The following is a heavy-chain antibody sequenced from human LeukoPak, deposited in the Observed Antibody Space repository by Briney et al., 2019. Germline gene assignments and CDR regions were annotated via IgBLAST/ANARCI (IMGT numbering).Heavy chain of an antibody. V-gene: IGHV3-23*01. J-gene: IGHJ4*02. Sequence: GGSLRLSCAASGFTFSSYAMSWVRQAPGKGLEWVSAISGSGGSTYYADSVKGRFTISRDNSKNTLYLQMNSLRAEDTAVYYCAKDHQRYYDFWSGPAQSRYYFDYWGQGTLVTVSS. CDR3: AKDHQRYYDFWSGPAQSRYYFDY. CDR1: GFTFSSYA. D-gene: IGHD3-3*01. CDR2: ISGSGGST.